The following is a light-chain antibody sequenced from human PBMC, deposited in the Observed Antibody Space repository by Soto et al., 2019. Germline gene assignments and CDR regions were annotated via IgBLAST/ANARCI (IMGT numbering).Light chain of an antibody. J-gene: IGKJ2*01. CDR2: DAS. Sequence: VLTQSPASLSSSPGERVTISCRASQNIRSSLAWYQKRPGQAPRLRVYDASTRATGIPPRFSGGGSGTELTVTISSLQSEDFAIYYCQQYDIWPPYTFGQGTKVDIK. V-gene: IGKV3-15*01. CDR3: QQYDIWPPYT. CDR1: QNIRSS.